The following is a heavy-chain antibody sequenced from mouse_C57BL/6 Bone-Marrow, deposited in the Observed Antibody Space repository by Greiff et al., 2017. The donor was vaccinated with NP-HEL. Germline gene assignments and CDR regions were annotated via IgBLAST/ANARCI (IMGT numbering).Heavy chain of an antibody. CDR1: GYTFTSYG. CDR3: ARRGAGTGFAY. Sequence: QVQLKESGAELARPGASVKLSCKASGYTFTSYGISWVKQRTGQGLEWIGEIYPRSGNTYYNEKFKGKATLTADKSSSPAYMELRSLTSEDSAVYFCARRGAGTGFAYWGQGTLVTVSA. D-gene: IGHD4-1*01. J-gene: IGHJ3*01. CDR2: IYPRSGNT. V-gene: IGHV1-81*01.